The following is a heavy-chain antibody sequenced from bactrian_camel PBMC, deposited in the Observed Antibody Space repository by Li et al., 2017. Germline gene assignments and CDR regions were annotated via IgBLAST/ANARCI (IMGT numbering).Heavy chain of an antibody. D-gene: IGHD6*01. CDR1: GSTFNQCG. J-gene: IGHJ4*01. CDR2: LNVNGDRTA. Sequence: VQLVESGGGSVQAGGSLKLSYVQSGSTFNQCGMGWYRLAPGKERELVSALNVNGDRTATYADSVKGRFTISQDNSKRTLYLQMNSLKTEDTATYYCAADRRYMNSILSADEFKYRGQGTQVTVS. V-gene: IGHV3S42*01. CDR3: AADRRYMNSILSADEFKY.